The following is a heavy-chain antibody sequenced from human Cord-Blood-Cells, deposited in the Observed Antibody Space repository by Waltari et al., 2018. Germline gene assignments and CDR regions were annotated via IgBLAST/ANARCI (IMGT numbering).Heavy chain of an antibody. D-gene: IGHD2-2*02. Sequence: QVQLQQWGAGLLKPSETLSLTCAVYVASFSGYYWSWIRQPPGKGLEWIGEINHSGSTNYNPSLKSRVTISVDTSKNQFSLKLSSVTAADTAVYYCAGDIVVVPAAIRYNWFDPWGQGTLVTVSS. CDR2: INHSGST. J-gene: IGHJ5*02. CDR1: VASFSGYY. CDR3: AGDIVVVPAAIRYNWFDP. V-gene: IGHV4-34*01.